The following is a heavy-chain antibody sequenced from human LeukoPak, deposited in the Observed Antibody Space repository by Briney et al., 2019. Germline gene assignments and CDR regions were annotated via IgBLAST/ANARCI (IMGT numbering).Heavy chain of an antibody. CDR1: GYTFTSYA. CDR2: INPNSGGT. D-gene: IGHD6-13*01. V-gene: IGHV1-2*04. J-gene: IGHJ4*02. Sequence: ASVKVSCKASGYTFTSYAMNWVRQAPGQGLEWMGWINPNSGGTNYAQKFQGWVTMTRDTSISTAYMELSRLRSDDTAVYYCARALGPAAVDYWGQGTLVTVSS. CDR3: ARALGPAAVDY.